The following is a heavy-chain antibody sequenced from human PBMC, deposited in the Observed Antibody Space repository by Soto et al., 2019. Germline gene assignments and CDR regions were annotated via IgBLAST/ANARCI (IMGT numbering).Heavy chain of an antibody. CDR3: VRSKGGYSYGTPFDY. Sequence: SLRLSCAASGFTFSSCAMGWVRQVLGKGLEWVSSISWNSGNIGYADSVKGRFTTSRDNAENSLYLQMNSLRPEDTALYYCVRSKGGYSYGTPFDYWGQGTLVTVSS. CDR1: GFTFSSCA. J-gene: IGHJ4*02. D-gene: IGHD5-18*01. V-gene: IGHV3-9*01. CDR2: ISWNSGNI.